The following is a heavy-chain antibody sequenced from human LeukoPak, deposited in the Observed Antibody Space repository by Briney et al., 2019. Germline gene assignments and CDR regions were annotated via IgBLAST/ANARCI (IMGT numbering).Heavy chain of an antibody. V-gene: IGHV3-33*01. CDR1: GFTFSSYG. CDR3: ARHATGTWHFDY. Sequence: PGGSLRLSCAASGFTFSSYGMHWVRQAPGKGLEWVAVIWYDGSNKYYADSVKGRFTISRDNSKNTLYLQMNSLRAEDTAVYYCARHATGTWHFDYWGRGTLVTVSS. J-gene: IGHJ4*02. D-gene: IGHD1-14*01. CDR2: IWYDGSNK.